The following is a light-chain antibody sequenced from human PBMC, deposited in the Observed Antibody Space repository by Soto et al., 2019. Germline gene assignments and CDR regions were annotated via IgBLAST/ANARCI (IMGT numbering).Light chain of an antibody. J-gene: IGLJ1*01. Sequence: QSVLTQAPSVSAAPGQKVTISCSGSSSNIGNNYVSWYQQLPGTAPKLLIYDNNKRPSGIPDRFSGSKSGTSATLGITGLQTGDEADYYCGTWDSSLSAGRDVFGTGTKVTVL. CDR2: DNN. CDR3: GTWDSSLSAGRDV. CDR1: SSNIGNNY. V-gene: IGLV1-51*01.